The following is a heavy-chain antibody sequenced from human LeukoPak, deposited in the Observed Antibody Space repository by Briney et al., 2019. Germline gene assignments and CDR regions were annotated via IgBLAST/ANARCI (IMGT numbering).Heavy chain of an antibody. CDR2: ISSSSSYI. V-gene: IGHV3-21*04. Sequence: GGSLRLSCAASGFTFSSYSMNWVRQAPGKGLEWVSSISSSSSYIYYADSVKGRFTMSRDNAKNSLYLQMNSLRSEDTAVYYCATGYLLTAHYFDYWGQGTLVTVSS. CDR3: ATGYLLTAHYFDY. CDR1: GFTFSSYS. D-gene: IGHD1-14*01. J-gene: IGHJ4*02.